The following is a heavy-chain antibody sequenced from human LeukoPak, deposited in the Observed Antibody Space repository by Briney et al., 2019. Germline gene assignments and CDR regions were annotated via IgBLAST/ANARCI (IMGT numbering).Heavy chain of an antibody. V-gene: IGHV4-39*01. CDR1: GGSISSSSYY. CDR3: ARLRAMVRGVFDY. Sequence: PSETLSLTCTVSGGSISSSSYYWGCIRQPPGKGLEWIGSIYYSGSTYYNPSLKSRVTISVDTSKNQFSLKLSSVTAADTAVYYCARLRAMVRGVFDYWGQGTLVTVSS. CDR2: IYYSGST. D-gene: IGHD3-10*01. J-gene: IGHJ4*02.